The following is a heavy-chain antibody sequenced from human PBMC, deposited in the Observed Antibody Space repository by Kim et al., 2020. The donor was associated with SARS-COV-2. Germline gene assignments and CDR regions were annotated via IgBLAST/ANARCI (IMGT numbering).Heavy chain of an antibody. CDR3: ARDKYYYDSSDYQDY. CDR2: IDPSDSYT. CDR1: GYSFTSYW. D-gene: IGHD3-22*01. J-gene: IGHJ4*02. Sequence: ESLKISCKGSGYSFTSYWISWVRQMPGKGLEWMGRIDPSDSYTNYSPSFQGHVTISADKSISTAYLQWSSLKASDTAMYYCARDKYYYDSSDYQDYWGQGTLVTVSS. V-gene: IGHV5-10-1*01.